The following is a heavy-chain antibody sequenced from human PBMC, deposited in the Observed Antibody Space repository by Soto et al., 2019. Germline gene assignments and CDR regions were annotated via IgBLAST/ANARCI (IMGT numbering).Heavy chain of an antibody. V-gene: IGHV4-59*01. CDR3: AREYYCSGGSCYWFAP. D-gene: IGHD2-15*01. CDR2: IYYSGST. Sequence: SETLSLTCTVSGGSISSYYWSWIRQPPGKGLEWIGYIYYSGSTNYNPSLKSRVTISVDTSKNQFSLKLSSVTAADTAVYYCAREYYCSGGSCYWFAPWGQGTLVTVSS. CDR1: GGSISSYY. J-gene: IGHJ5*02.